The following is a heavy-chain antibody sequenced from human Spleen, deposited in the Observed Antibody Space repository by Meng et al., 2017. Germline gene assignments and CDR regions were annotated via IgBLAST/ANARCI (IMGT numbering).Heavy chain of an antibody. V-gene: IGHV1-2*06. J-gene: IGHJ4*02. CDR2: INPKSGDT. Sequence: ASVKVSCKASGYMFTTYGINWVRQAPGQGLEWMGRINPKSGDTHYAQKFQARVTMTGDTSISTAYMELSGLRSDDTAMYYCARDEDISAAGKLFGDYWGQGTLVTVSS. D-gene: IGHD6-25*01. CDR1: GYMFTTYG. CDR3: ARDEDISAAGKLFGDY.